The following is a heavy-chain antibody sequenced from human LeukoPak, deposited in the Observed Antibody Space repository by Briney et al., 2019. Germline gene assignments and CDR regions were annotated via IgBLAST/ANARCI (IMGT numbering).Heavy chain of an antibody. D-gene: IGHD6-13*01. CDR1: GFTFSSYW. CDR2: IKQDGIET. Sequence: PGGSLRLSCAASGFTFSSYWMSWVRQAPGQRLEWLANIKQDGIETYYLDSVKGRFTISRDSARNSVYLQMNSLRADETAVYFCARFIASPGPDAFDIWGQGTLVTVSS. CDR3: ARFIASPGPDAFDI. J-gene: IGHJ3*02. V-gene: IGHV3-7*01.